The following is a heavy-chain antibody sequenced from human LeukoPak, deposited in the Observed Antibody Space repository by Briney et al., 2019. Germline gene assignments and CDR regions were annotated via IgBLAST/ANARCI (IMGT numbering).Heavy chain of an antibody. D-gene: IGHD3-22*01. V-gene: IGHV3-53*01. CDR2: IYSGGGT. J-gene: IGHJ4*02. CDR3: ARAAEYDYDSSGYYRSFYFDY. CDR1: GFTVSDNY. Sequence: GGSLRLSCAASGFTVSDNYMSWVRQAPGKGLEWVSVIYSGGGTYYADSVKGRFTISRDNSQNTLYLQMNTLRADDTAVYYCARAAEYDYDSSGYYRSFYFDYWGQGTLVTVSS.